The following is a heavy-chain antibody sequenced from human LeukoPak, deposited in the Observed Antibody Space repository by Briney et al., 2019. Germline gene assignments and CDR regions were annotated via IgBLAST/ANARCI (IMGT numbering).Heavy chain of an antibody. Sequence: SETLSLTCAVYGGSFSGYYWSWIRQPPGKGLEWIGEINHSGSTNYNPSLKSQVTISVDTSKNQFSLKLSSVTAADTAVYYCASGPRRHYYGSGSCDYWGQGTLVTVSS. D-gene: IGHD3-10*01. CDR1: GGSFSGYY. J-gene: IGHJ4*02. V-gene: IGHV4-34*01. CDR2: INHSGST. CDR3: ASGPRRHYYGSGSCDY.